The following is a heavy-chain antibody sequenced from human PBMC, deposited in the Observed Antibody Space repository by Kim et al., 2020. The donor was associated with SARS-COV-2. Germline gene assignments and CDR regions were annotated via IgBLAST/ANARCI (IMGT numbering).Heavy chain of an antibody. CDR1: GFSFSSYA. CDR2: ITIGGGGI. Sequence: GGSLRRSCAASGFSFSSYAMNWVRQAPGKGLEWVSVITIGGGGIYADSVRGRFTITRDNSKNTLYLQMNSLSAEDTAVYFCARETPGTKDYWGRGTLVTVSS. V-gene: IGHV3-23*01. CDR3: ARETPGTKDY. D-gene: IGHD1-7*01. J-gene: IGHJ4*02.